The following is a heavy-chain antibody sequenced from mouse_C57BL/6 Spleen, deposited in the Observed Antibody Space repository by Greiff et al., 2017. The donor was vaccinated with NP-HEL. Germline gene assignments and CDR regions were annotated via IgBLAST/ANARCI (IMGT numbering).Heavy chain of an antibody. V-gene: IGHV1-82*01. CDR1: GYAFSSSW. CDR3: ARGGYGNSY. J-gene: IGHJ4*01. CDR2: IYPGDGDT. D-gene: IGHD2-1*01. Sequence: QVQLKESGPELVKPGASVKISCKASGYAFSSSWMNWVKQRPGKGLEWIGRIYPGDGDTNYNGKFKGKATLTADKSSSTAYMQLSSLTSEDSAVYFCARGGYGNSYWGQGTSVTVSS.